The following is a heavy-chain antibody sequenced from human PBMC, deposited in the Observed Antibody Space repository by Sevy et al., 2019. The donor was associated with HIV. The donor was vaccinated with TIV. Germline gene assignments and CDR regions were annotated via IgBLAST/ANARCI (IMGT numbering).Heavy chain of an antibody. CDR1: GFTVSSNY. CDR3: ASLGPYSGSFYFDY. V-gene: IGHV3-53*01. Sequence: GGSLRLSCAASGFTVSSNYMSWVRQAPGKGLEWVSVIYSGGSTYYADSVKGRFTISRDNSKNTLYLQMNSLRAEDTAVYYCASLGPYSGSFYFDYWGQGTLVTVSS. J-gene: IGHJ4*02. CDR2: IYSGGST. D-gene: IGHD1-26*01.